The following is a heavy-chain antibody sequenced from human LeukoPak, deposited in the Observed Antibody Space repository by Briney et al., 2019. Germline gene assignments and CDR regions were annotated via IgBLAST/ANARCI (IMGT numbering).Heavy chain of an antibody. J-gene: IGHJ4*02. V-gene: IGHV1-69*13. D-gene: IGHD1-26*01. CDR2: FIPIFGTA. CDR1: GGTFSSYA. CDR3: ARVLPRYSGSYYPLDY. Sequence: ASVKVSCKASGGTFSSYAISWVRQAPGQGLEWMGGFIPIFGTANYAQKFQGRVTITADESTSTAYMELSSLRSEDTAVYYCARVLPRYSGSYYPLDYWGQGTLVTVSS.